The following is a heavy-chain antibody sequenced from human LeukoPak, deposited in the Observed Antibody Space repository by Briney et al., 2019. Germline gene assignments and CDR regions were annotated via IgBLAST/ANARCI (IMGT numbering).Heavy chain of an antibody. J-gene: IGHJ1*01. Sequence: GESPKISCKGSGYSFATYWIGWVRQMPGKGLEWMGIIYPGDSDTRYSPSFQGQVTISADKSISTAYLQWSGLKASDTAMYYCARLPCSSTSCYTEYFQHWGQGTLVTVSS. CDR1: GYSFATYW. V-gene: IGHV5-51*01. D-gene: IGHD2-2*02. CDR2: IYPGDSDT. CDR3: ARLPCSSTSCYTEYFQH.